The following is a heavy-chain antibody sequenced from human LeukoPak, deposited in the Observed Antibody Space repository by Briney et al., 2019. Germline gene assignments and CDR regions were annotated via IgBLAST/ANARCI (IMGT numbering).Heavy chain of an antibody. CDR2: IGGGGGDT. J-gene: IGHJ4*02. CDR1: GFTFHNYA. Sequence: GGSLRLSCAALSGFTFHNYAMTWVRQAPGEGLEWVSTIGGGGGDTYYADSVKGRFTISRDNSKNTLYLQMNSLRADDTAVYFCAKAVRGSLWYFDFWGQGTLVSVSS. CDR3: AKAVRGSLWYFDF. D-gene: IGHD2-21*01. V-gene: IGHV3-23*01.